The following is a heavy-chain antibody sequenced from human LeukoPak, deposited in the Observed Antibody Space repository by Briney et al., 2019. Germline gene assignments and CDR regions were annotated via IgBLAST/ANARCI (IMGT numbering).Heavy chain of an antibody. D-gene: IGHD3-22*01. CDR3: ARRSGSSAYYSPFDY. CDR1: GFTFSSYA. CDR2: ISGGGGST. J-gene: IGHJ4*02. V-gene: IGHV3-23*01. Sequence: GGSLRLSCAASGFTFSSYAMSWVRQAPGKGLEWVSIISGGGGSTYNADSVKGRFTLSRDNSKNTLYLQMNSLRAEDTAVYLCARRSGSSAYYSPFDYWGQGTLVTVSS.